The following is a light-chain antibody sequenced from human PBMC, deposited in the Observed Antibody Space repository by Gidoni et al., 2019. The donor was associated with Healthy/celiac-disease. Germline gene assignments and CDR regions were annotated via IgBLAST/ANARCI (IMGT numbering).Light chain of an antibody. CDR2: EGS. CDR3: CSYAVSSTFDVV. V-gene: IGLV2-23*03. Sequence: QSALTQPASVSGSPGQSITISCTGTSSDVGSYNLVSWYQQHTGKAPKLMIYEGSKRPSGVSNRFSGSKSGNTASLTISGLQAEDEADYYCCSYAVSSTFDVVFGGWTKLTVL. J-gene: IGLJ2*01. CDR1: SSDVGSYNL.